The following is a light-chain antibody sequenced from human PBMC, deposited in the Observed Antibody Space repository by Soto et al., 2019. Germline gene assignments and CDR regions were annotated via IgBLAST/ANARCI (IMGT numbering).Light chain of an antibody. CDR1: QSLSSS. CDR2: DAS. Sequence: EIVMTQSPATLSVSPGERATLSCRASQSLSSSLAWYQQKPGQAPRLLIYDASTRATDIPARFSGSGSGTEFTLTISSLQSEDSAVYYCLQYFRWRTFGQGTKVAIK. V-gene: IGKV3-15*01. CDR3: LQYFRWRT. J-gene: IGKJ1*01.